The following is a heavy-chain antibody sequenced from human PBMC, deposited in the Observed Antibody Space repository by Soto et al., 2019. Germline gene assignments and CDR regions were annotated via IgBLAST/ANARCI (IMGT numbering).Heavy chain of an antibody. CDR1: GFTVSNNY. D-gene: IGHD1-1*01. CDR2: IYSSGAT. J-gene: IGHJ4*02. V-gene: IGHV3-66*01. Sequence: EVQLVESGGGLVQPGGSLRLSCAASGFTVSNNYMRWVRQAPGKGLEWVSLIYSSGATYYAESVKGRFTIARDKSKNTLYLQMNSLRAEDTAVYYCARDGTYNWVGGQGILVTVS. CDR3: ARDGTYNWV.